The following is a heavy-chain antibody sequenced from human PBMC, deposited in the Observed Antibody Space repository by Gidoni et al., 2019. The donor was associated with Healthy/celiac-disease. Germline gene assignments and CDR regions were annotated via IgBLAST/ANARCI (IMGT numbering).Heavy chain of an antibody. D-gene: IGHD5-18*01. V-gene: IGHV3-48*03. J-gene: IGHJ5*02. CDR3: ARVSEDTAMGP. CDR1: GFTFSSYE. CDR2: ISSSGSTI. Sequence: EVQLVESGGGLVQPGGSLRLSCAASGFTFSSYEMNWVRQAPGKGLEWVSYISSSGSTIYYADSVKGRFTISRDNAKNSLYLQMNSLRAEDTAVYYCARVSEDTAMGPWGQGTLVTVSS.